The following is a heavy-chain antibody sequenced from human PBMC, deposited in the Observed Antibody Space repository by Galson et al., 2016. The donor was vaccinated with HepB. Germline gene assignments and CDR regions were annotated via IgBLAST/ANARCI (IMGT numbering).Heavy chain of an antibody. CDR2: IYQSGST. Sequence: TLSLTCTVSGGSISSDGYTWTWIRQSPGRGLEWIGYIYQSGSTYYNQSLKGRVIISVDRSTNQFSLKLRSVTAADTAVYYCARETVLTGYYIPWGQGALVTVSS. V-gene: IGHV4-30-2*06. CDR1: GGSISSDGYT. D-gene: IGHD3-9*01. CDR3: ARETVLTGYYIP. J-gene: IGHJ1*01.